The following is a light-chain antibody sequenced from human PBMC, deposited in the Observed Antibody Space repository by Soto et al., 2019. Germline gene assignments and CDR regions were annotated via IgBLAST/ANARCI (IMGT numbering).Light chain of an antibody. CDR3: QHYNSYPVT. V-gene: IGKV1-9*01. Sequence: IQLTQSPSSLSASVGDRVTITCRASQGISSYLAWYQQKPGKAPKLLIYAASTLQSGVPSRFSGSGSGTEFTLTISSLQPDDFATYYCQHYNSYPVTFGQGTKVDIK. J-gene: IGKJ1*01. CDR1: QGISSY. CDR2: AAS.